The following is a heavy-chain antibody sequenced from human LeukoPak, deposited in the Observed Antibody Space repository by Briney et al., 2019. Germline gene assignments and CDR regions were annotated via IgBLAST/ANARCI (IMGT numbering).Heavy chain of an antibody. Sequence: GGSLRLSCAASGFSFSIYSMNWVRQAPGKGLEWVSYIDSMSGSIYYADSAKGRFTISRDNAKNSLYLQMNSLRAEDTAVYYCTREASEFYWGQGTLVTVSS. CDR3: TREASEFY. D-gene: IGHD3-10*01. CDR2: IDSMSGSI. V-gene: IGHV3-48*01. J-gene: IGHJ4*02. CDR1: GFSFSIYS.